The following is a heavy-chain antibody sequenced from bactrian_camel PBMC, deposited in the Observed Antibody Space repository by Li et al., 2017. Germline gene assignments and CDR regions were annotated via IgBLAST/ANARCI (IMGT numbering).Heavy chain of an antibody. V-gene: IGHV3S1*01. J-gene: IGHJ4*01. CDR2: IDTADGSP. CDR1: PRAYGTWC. Sequence: VQLVESGGGSVQAGGSLRLSCVWSPRAYGTWCMYWFLQVLGKKREGVAVIDTADGSPSYADSVKGRFTISHDNAKNTVYLQMNALKPEDTAMYYCAAGDLLCKGVHELAHWGQGTQVTVS. D-gene: IGHD2*01. CDR3: AAGDLLCKGVHELAH.